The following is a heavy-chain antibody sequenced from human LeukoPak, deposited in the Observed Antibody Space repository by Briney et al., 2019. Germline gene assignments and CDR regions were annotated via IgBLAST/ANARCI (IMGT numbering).Heavy chain of an antibody. V-gene: IGHV1-46*01. J-gene: IGHJ6*04. CDR3: ARAAGYGGYYYGMDV. CDR2: INPSGDST. CDR1: GYTFTSYY. Sequence: GASVKVSCKASGYTFTSYYMHWVRQAPGQGLEWMGIINPSGDSTSYAQKFQGRVTMTRDTSTSTVYMELSSLRSEDTAVYYCARAAGYGGYYYGMDVWGKGTTVTVSS. D-gene: IGHD4-23*01.